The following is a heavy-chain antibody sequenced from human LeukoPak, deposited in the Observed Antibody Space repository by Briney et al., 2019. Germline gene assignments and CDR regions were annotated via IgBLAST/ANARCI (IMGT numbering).Heavy chain of an antibody. Sequence: GGSLRLSCAASGFTFDDYAMHWVRQAPGKGLEWVSGISWNSGRIGYADSVKGRFTISRDNAKNSLYLQMNSLRAEDMALYYCAKDRYSSNYYYFDYWGQGTLVTVSS. CDR1: GFTFDDYA. V-gene: IGHV3-9*03. J-gene: IGHJ4*02. D-gene: IGHD6-13*01. CDR3: AKDRYSSNYYYFDY. CDR2: ISWNSGRI.